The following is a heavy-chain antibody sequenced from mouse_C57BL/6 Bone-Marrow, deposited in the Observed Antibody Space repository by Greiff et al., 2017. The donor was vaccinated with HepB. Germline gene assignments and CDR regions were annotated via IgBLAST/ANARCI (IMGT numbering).Heavy chain of an antibody. D-gene: IGHD2-1*01. J-gene: IGHJ2*01. CDR3: ARERGYGNFYYFDY. CDR2: IWSGGST. Sequence: VHLVESGPGLVQPSQSLSITCTVSGFSLTSYGVHWVRQSPGKGLEWLGVIWSGGSTDYNAAFISRLSISKDNSKSQVFFKMNSLQADDTAIYYCARERGYGNFYYFDYWGQGTTLTVSS. V-gene: IGHV2-2*01. CDR1: GFSLTSYG.